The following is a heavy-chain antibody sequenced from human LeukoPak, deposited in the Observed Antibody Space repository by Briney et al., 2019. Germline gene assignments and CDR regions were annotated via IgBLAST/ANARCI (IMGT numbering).Heavy chain of an antibody. CDR2: ISSSGSTI. J-gene: IGHJ4*02. CDR1: GFTFSSYE. CDR3: AREAPLYSSGSYYVLYFFDY. D-gene: IGHD1-26*01. Sequence: PGGSLRLSCAASGFTFSSYEMNWVRQAPGKGLGWVSYISSSGSTIYYADSVKGRFTISRDNAKNSLYLQMNSLRAEDTAVYYCAREAPLYSSGSYYVLYFFDYWGQGTLVTVSS. V-gene: IGHV3-48*03.